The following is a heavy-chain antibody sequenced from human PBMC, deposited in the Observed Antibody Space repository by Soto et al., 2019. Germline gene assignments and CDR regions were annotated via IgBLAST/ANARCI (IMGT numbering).Heavy chain of an antibody. D-gene: IGHD2-2*01. J-gene: IGHJ4*02. CDR1: GYTFTYRY. Sequence: SVKVSCKASGYTFTYRYLHWVRQAPGQALEWMGWITPFNGNTNYAQKFQDRVTITRDRSMSTAYMELSSLRSEDTAMYYCASLNLNCSSTSCYAVYWGQGTLVTVSS. CDR3: ASLNLNCSSTSCYAVY. V-gene: IGHV1-45*02. CDR2: ITPFNGNT.